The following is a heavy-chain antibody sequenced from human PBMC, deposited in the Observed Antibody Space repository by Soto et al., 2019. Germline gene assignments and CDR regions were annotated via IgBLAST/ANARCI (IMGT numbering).Heavy chain of an antibody. J-gene: IGHJ5*02. D-gene: IGHD6-13*01. CDR1: GGSISSSYY. CDR2: IYYSGST. Sequence: QLQLQESGPGLVKPSETLSLTCTVSGGSISSSYYWGWIRQPPGKGLAWIGSIYYSGSTNYNPSLKSRVIISVDTSKNQFSLKLSSVTAADTAVYYCARRSPAAGTNWFDPWGQGTLVTVSS. V-gene: IGHV4-39*01. CDR3: ARRSPAAGTNWFDP.